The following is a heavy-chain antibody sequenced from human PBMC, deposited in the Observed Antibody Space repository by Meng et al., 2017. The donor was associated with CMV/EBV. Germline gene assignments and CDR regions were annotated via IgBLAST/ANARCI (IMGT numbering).Heavy chain of an antibody. J-gene: IGHJ4*02. V-gene: IGHV4-34*01. CDR3: ARGGYSYGFDY. CDR2: INHSGST. CDR1: GGSFSGYY. D-gene: IGHD5-18*01. Sequence: ESLKISCAVYGGSFSGYYWSWIRQPPGKGLEWIGEINHSGSTNYNPSLKRRVTISVDTSKNQFPRKLSSVTAADTAVYYCARGGYSYGFDYWGQGTLVTVSS.